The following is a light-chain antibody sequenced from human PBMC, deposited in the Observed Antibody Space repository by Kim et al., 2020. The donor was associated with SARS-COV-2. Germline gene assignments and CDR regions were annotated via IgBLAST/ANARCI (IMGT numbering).Light chain of an antibody. CDR3: QKYNSAPWT. V-gene: IGKV1-27*01. CDR2: AAS. Sequence: ASVRDRVTIPCRASQDIANSLAWYQQKPSKVPQVLICAASTLQSGVPSRFSGSGSGTAFTLTIGSLQTADVATYYCQKYNSAPWTFGPGTKVDIK. J-gene: IGKJ1*01. CDR1: QDIANS.